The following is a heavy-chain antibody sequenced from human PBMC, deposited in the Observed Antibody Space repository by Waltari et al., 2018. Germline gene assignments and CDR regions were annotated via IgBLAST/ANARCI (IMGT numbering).Heavy chain of an antibody. CDR3: ARGGGSITIFGVVSENMDV. CDR1: GFTFSSYE. D-gene: IGHD3-3*01. Sequence: EVQLVESGGGLVQPGGSLRLSCAASGFTFSSYEMNWVRQAPGKGREWVLYISSSGSSIYYADSVKGRLTSSRDNAKNSLYLQMNSLRAEDTAVYYCARGGGSITIFGVVSENMDVWGKGTTVTVSS. CDR2: ISSSGSSI. V-gene: IGHV3-48*03. J-gene: IGHJ6*03.